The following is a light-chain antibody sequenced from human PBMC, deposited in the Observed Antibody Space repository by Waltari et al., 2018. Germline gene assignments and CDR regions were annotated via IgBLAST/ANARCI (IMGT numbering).Light chain of an antibody. CDR3: QHYVRLPAT. J-gene: IGKJ1*01. CDR2: HTS. V-gene: IGKV3-20*01. Sequence: EIMLTQSPGTLSLSPGDRATLSCKASQSIVKYLAWYQQKPGQAPRLLIYHTSIRATGIPDRFSGSGCETDFSLTISRLEPEDFAVYYCQHYVRLPATFGQGTNVEIK. CDR1: QSIVKY.